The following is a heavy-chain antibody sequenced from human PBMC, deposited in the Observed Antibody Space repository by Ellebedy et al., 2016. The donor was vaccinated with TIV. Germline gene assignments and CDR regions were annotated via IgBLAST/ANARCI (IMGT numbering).Heavy chain of an antibody. CDR2: ISYSGST. V-gene: IGHV4-31*03. D-gene: IGHD1-1*01. J-gene: IGHJ4*02. CDR3: ARVGLQLIRRGLDH. Sequence: SETLSLXXTVSGGSISSGGYYWSWIRQHPGKGLEWIGYISYSGSTDYNPSLKSRVSISIDTSKNQFSLNLTSLTAADTAVYYCARVGLQLIRRGLDHWGQGTLVTFSS. CDR1: GGSISSGGYY.